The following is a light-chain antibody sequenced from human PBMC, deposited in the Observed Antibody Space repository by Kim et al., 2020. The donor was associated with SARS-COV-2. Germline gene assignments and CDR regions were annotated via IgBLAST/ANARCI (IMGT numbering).Light chain of an antibody. CDR2: SDN. V-gene: IGLV1-44*01. CDR3: AAWDDSLNGPV. Sequence: ELTQPPSASGTPGQRVTISCSGSSSNIRINTVNWYQDLPGTAPKLLIYSDNQRPSGVPDRFSASKSGTSASLAITGLQSEDAADYYCAAWDDSLNGPVFGGGTKLTVL. CDR1: SSNIRINT. J-gene: IGLJ2*01.